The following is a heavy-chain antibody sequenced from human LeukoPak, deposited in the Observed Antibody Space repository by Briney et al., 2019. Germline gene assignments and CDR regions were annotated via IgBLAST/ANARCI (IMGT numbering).Heavy chain of an antibody. CDR2: IDSDGSRT. V-gene: IGHV3-74*01. D-gene: IGHD4-23*01. J-gene: IGHJ4*02. Sequence: GGSLRLSCAASGFTSSGYWMHWVRQAPGKGLVWVSRIDSDGSRTTYAHSVKGRFTISRDNAKNTLYLQMNSLRAEDTAVYYCARTYGGFDYWGQGTLVTVSS. CDR1: GFTSSGYW. CDR3: ARTYGGFDY.